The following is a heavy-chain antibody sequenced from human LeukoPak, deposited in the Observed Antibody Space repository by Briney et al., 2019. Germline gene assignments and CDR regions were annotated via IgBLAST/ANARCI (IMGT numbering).Heavy chain of an antibody. J-gene: IGHJ4*02. CDR1: GFTFTNYA. CDR2: ISGSGGSA. Sequence: GGSLRLSCAASGFTFTNYAINWVRQAPGKGLEWVSSISGSGGSAIYADSVKGRFTISRDSSKNTVRLQMNSLRADDTAVYFCARRYCTSTSCYNFDYWGQGTLVTVSS. CDR3: ARRYCTSTSCYNFDY. V-gene: IGHV3-23*01. D-gene: IGHD2-2*01.